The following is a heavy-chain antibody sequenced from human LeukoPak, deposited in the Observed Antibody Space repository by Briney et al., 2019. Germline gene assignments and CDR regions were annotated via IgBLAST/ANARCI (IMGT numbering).Heavy chain of an antibody. CDR2: IRTKANTYAT. V-gene: IGHV3-73*01. J-gene: IGHJ3*02. CDR1: GFTFSGSA. Sequence: PGGSLRLSCAASGFTFSGSAMHWVRQASGKGLEWVGRIRTKANTYATAYAASVKGRFTISRDDSNNTAYLQMNSLKTEGTAVYFFTRYGGGDYYDAFDIWGQGTMVTVSS. D-gene: IGHD1-26*01. CDR3: TRYGGGDYYDAFDI.